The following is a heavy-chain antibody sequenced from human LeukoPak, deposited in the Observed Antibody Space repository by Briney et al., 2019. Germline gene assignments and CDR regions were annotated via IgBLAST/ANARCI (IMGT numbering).Heavy chain of an antibody. CDR1: GGSISSYY. J-gene: IGHJ3*02. V-gene: IGHV4-59*12. CDR3: ARDYYYDFWSGPKTSGAFDI. Sequence: SETLSLTCTVSGGSISSYYWSWIRQPPGKGLEWIGYIYYSGSTYYNPSLKSRVTISVDTSKNQFSLKLSSVTAADTAVYYCARDYYYDFWSGPKTSGAFDIWGQGTMVTVSS. D-gene: IGHD3-3*01. CDR2: IYYSGST.